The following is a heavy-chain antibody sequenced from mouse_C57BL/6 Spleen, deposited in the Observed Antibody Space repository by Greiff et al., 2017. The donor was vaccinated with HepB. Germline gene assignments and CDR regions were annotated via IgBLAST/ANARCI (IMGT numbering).Heavy chain of an antibody. CDR1: GYSITSGYY. CDR2: ISYDGSN. J-gene: IGHJ1*03. CDR3: AREVVDWYFDV. Sequence: VQLQESGPGLVKPSQSLSLTCSVTGYSITSGYYWNWIRQFPGNKLEWMGYISYDGSNNYNPSLKNRISITRDTSKNQFFLKLNSVTTEDTATYYCAREVVDWYFDVWGTGTTVTVSS. V-gene: IGHV3-6*01. D-gene: IGHD1-1*01.